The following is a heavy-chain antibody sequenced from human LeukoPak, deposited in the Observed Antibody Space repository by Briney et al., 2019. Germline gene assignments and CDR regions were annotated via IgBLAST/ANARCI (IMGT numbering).Heavy chain of an antibody. CDR3: AREQRNAFDI. J-gene: IGHJ3*02. Sequence: SETLSLTCTVSGGSISSYFWSWIRQPPGKGLEWIGEINHSGSTNYNPSLKSRVTISVDTSKNQFSLKLSSVTAADTAVYYCAREQRNAFDIWGQGTMVTVSS. V-gene: IGHV4-34*01. D-gene: IGHD5-24*01. CDR2: INHSGST. CDR1: GGSISSYF.